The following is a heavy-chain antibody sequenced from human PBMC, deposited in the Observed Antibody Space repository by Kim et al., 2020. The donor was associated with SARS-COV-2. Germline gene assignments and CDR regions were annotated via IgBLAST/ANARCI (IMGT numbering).Heavy chain of an antibody. V-gene: IGHV1-46*01. D-gene: IGHD2-8*01. CDR2: T. Sequence: TSYAQKFQGRVTMTRDTSTSTVYMELSSLRSEDTAVYYCARAPRVNAFDIWGQGTMVTVSS. J-gene: IGHJ3*02. CDR3: ARAPRVNAFDI.